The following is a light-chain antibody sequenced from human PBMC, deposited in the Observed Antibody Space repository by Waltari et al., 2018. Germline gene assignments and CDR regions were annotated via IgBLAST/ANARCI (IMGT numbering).Light chain of an antibody. CDR1: SSDVGNYNL. CDR3: CAYVGLGTYV. V-gene: IGLV2-23*01. Sequence: QSGLAQPASASGSPGQSITITCTGTSSDVGNYNLVSWYQQLPGKAPSLLIYEYTKRAPGTSDRFSAAKSGNTASLSISGLQAQEDEADYYCCAYVGLGTYVFGTGTKVTV. J-gene: IGLJ1*01. CDR2: EYT.